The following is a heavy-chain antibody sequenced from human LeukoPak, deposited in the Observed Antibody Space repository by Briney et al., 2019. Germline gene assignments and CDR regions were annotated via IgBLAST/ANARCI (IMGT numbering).Heavy chain of an antibody. V-gene: IGHV4-61*02. J-gene: IGHJ4*02. CDR2: IYTSGST. CDR1: GGSISSGSYY. D-gene: IGHD2-2*01. Sequence: SETLSLTCTVSGGSISSGSYYWSWIRQPAGKGLEWIGRIYTSGSTNYNPSLKSRVTISVDTSKNQFSLKLSSVTAADTAVYYCARAEGSAAADYWGQGTLVTVSS. CDR3: ARAEGSAAADY.